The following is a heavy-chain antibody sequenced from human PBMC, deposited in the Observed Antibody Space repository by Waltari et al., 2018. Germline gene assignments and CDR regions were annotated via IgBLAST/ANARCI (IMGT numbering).Heavy chain of an antibody. V-gene: IGHV4-38-2*01. D-gene: IGHD3-10*01. J-gene: IGHJ5*02. CDR3: ARIWLAYNWFDP. Sequence: VQLQESGPGLVKPSETLSLTCAVSGYSISSGYYWGWIRHPPGKGLEWIGSIYHSGSTYYNPSLKSRVTISVDTSKNQFSLKLSSVTAADTAVYYCARIWLAYNWFDPWGQGTLVTVSS. CDR2: IYHSGST. CDR1: GYSISSGYY.